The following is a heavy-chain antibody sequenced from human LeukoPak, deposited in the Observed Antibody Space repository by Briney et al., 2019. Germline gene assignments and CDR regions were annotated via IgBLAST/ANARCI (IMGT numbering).Heavy chain of an antibody. CDR2: FHHDGRI. V-gene: IGHV4/OR15-8*01. Sequence: SETLSLTCDVSGGSIDSTNWWNWVRQPPGKGLEWIGEFHHDGRINYNPSLKSRVTISVDTSKNQFSLKLSSVTAADTAVYYCARGLTSVVVVVAATGDWFDPWGQGTLVTVSS. D-gene: IGHD2-15*01. CDR1: GGSIDSTNW. J-gene: IGHJ5*02. CDR3: ARGLTSVVVVVAATGDWFDP.